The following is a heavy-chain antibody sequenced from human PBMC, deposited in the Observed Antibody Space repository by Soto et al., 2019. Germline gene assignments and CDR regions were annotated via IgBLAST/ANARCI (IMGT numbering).Heavy chain of an antibody. CDR2: IKSKADGETT. J-gene: IGHJ4*02. CDR3: TTGLGQQLVVFDY. D-gene: IGHD6-13*01. V-gene: IGHV3-15*01. Sequence: EVQLAESGGGLVKPGGSLRLSCAASGFTFNNAWLSWVRRAPGKGLEWVGRIKSKADGETTDYAAPVKGRFTISRDDSKNMLYLQIDSLKTEDTALYYCTTGLGQQLVVFDYWGQGTLITVSS. CDR1: GFTFNNAW.